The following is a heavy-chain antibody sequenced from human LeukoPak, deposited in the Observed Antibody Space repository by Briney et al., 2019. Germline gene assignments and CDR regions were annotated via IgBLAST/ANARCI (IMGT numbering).Heavy chain of an antibody. CDR2: ISTQSGNT. V-gene: IGHV1-18*01. CDR1: GYTLTSYG. D-gene: IGHD4-17*01. CDR3: ARGAYGDK. J-gene: IGHJ4*02. Sequence: ASVKVSCKASGYTLTSYGINWMRQAPGQGLEWMGWISTQSGNTNYAQKVQGRLTLTTDRSTNTAYMELRSLRSDDTAVYYCARGAYGDKWGQGTMVTGSS.